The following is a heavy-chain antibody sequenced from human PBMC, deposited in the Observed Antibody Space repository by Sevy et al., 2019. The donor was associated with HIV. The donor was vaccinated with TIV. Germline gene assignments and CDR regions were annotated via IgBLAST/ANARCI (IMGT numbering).Heavy chain of an antibody. CDR2: IYYSGST. CDR1: GGSISSGGYC. CDR3: ARESRPYYYDSSGYSGFDY. J-gene: IGHJ4*02. Sequence: SETLSLTCTVSGGSISSGGYCWSWIRQHPGKGLEWIGYIYYSGSTYYNPSLKSRVTISVDTSKNQFSLKLSSVTAADTAVYYCARESRPYYYDSSGYSGFDYWGQGTLVTVSS. D-gene: IGHD3-22*01. V-gene: IGHV4-31*03.